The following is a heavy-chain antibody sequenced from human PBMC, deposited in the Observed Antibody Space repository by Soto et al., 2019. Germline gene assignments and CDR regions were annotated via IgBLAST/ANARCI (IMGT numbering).Heavy chain of an antibody. CDR2: IYTSGST. CDR1: GGSISSYY. J-gene: IGHJ4*02. Sequence: SETLSLTCTVSGGSISSYYWSWIRQPAGKGLEWIGRIYTSGSTNYNPSLQSRVTMSVDTSKNQFSLKLSSVTAADTAVYYCAREHYYGSGSYYNGFDYWGQGTLVTVSS. V-gene: IGHV4-4*07. D-gene: IGHD3-10*01. CDR3: AREHYYGSGSYYNGFDY.